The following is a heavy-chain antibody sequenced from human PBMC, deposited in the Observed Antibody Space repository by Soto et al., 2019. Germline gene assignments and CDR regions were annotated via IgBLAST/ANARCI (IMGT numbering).Heavy chain of an antibody. J-gene: IGHJ3*02. CDR3: GILDMITFGGVIGPNDAFDS. V-gene: IGHV1-18*01. CDR1: GYTFTSYG. CDR2: MGTYNGNT. D-gene: IGHD3-16*02. Sequence: ASVKVSCKASGYTFTSYGISWVRQAPGQGLEWMGWMGTYNGNTDYGQKFQGRVTMTTETPTSTAYMELRSLRSDDTAVYYCGILDMITFGGVIGPNDAFDSWGQGKMVT.